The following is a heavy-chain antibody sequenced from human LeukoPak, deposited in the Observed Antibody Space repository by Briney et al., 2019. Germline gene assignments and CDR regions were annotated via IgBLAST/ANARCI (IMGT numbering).Heavy chain of an antibody. CDR2: IYYSGST. V-gene: IGHV4-59*12. CDR1: GGSISSYY. Sequence: SETLXLTCTVSGGSISSYYWSWIRQPPGKGLEWIGYIYYSGSTNYNPSLKSRVTISVDTSKNKFSLKLSYVNAADTAVYYWARALEASYDNDYWDQGTLVTVSS. D-gene: IGHD5-12*01. J-gene: IGHJ4*02. CDR3: ARALEASYDNDY.